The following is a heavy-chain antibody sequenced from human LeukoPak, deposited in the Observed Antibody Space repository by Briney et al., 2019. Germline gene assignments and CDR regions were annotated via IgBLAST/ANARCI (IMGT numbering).Heavy chain of an antibody. CDR2: ISYDGSNK. D-gene: IGHD1-26*01. J-gene: IGHJ3*02. Sequence: GRSLRLSCAASGFTFSSYAMHWVRQAPGKGLEWVADISYDGSNKYYADSVKGRFTISRDNSKNTLYLQMNSLRAEDTAVYYCARDQMAGGSYLNAFDIWGQGTMVTVSS. V-gene: IGHV3-30-3*01. CDR1: GFTFSSYA. CDR3: ARDQMAGGSYLNAFDI.